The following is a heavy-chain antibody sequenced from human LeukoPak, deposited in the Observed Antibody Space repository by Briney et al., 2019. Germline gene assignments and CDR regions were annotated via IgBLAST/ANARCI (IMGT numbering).Heavy chain of an antibody. J-gene: IGHJ3*02. Sequence: ASVKVSCKLSGYTGIELSMNWVRQAPGKGLEWLGGFVPEDAETVYAQKFRGRVTMTEDTSTDTAYMELSRPTSEDTAVYYCATHTIVGVVTYGFPIWGRGTLVTVSS. CDR2: FVPEDAET. D-gene: IGHD3-3*01. CDR3: ATHTIVGVVTYGFPI. V-gene: IGHV1-24*01. CDR1: GYTGIELS.